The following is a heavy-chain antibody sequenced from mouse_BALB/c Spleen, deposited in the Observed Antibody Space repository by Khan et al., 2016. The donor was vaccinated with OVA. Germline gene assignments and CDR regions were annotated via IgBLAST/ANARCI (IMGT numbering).Heavy chain of an antibody. CDR2: IDPANGNT. V-gene: IGHV14-3*02. D-gene: IGHD4-1*01. CDR1: GFNIKDTY. Sequence: MQLEESGAELVKPGASVKLSCTASGFNIKDTYIHWVKQRPEQGLEWIGRIDPANGNTKYDPKFQGKATITADTSSNTAYLQLSSLTSEDTAVYYCVRDYWDVFAYWGQGTLVTVSA. CDR3: VRDYWDVFAY. J-gene: IGHJ3*01.